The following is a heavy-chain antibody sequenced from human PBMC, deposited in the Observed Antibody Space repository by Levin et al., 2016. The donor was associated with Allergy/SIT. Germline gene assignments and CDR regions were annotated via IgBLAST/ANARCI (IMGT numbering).Heavy chain of an antibody. CDR3: ASGLYGDYGYFDY. J-gene: IGHJ4*02. V-gene: IGHV1-69*06. D-gene: IGHD4-17*01. Sequence: WVRQAPGQGLEWMGGIIPIFGTANYAQKFQGRVTITADKSTSTAYMELSSLRSEDTAVYYCASGLYGDYGYFDYWGQGTLVTVSS. CDR2: IIPIFGTA.